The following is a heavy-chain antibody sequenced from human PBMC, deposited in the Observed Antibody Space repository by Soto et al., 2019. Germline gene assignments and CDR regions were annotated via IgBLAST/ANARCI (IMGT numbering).Heavy chain of an antibody. CDR2: ISSSSSYI. V-gene: IGHV3-21*01. J-gene: IGHJ4*02. CDR1: GFTFSSYS. D-gene: IGHD2-15*01. Sequence: PGGSLRLSCAASGFTFSSYSMNWVRQAPGKGLEWVSSISSSSSYIYYADSVKGRFTISRDNAKNSLYLQMNSLRAEDTAVYYCARTDIVVVVADTPAGLGYWGQGTLVTVSS. CDR3: ARTDIVVVVADTPAGLGY.